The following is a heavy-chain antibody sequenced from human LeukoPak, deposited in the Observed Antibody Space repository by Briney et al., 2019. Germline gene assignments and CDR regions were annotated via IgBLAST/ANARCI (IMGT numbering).Heavy chain of an antibody. Sequence: GASVKVSSKASGYTFTTYYMHWVRQAPGQGLEWMGIINPSGGSTSYAQNFQGRVTMTRDTSTSTVYMELSSLRSEDTAVYYCARATPDTVLVGRPYLSTFDYWGQGTQVTVST. D-gene: IGHD4-17*01. CDR2: INPSGGST. CDR3: ARATPDTVLVGRPYLSTFDY. V-gene: IGHV1-46*01. CDR1: GYTFTTYY. J-gene: IGHJ4*02.